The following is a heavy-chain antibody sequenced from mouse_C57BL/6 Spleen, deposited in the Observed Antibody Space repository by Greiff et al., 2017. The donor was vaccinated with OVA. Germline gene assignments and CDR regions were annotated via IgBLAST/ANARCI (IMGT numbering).Heavy chain of an antibody. CDR3: ARDGYGNYVWFAY. CDR1: GFTFSSYA. D-gene: IGHD2-1*01. V-gene: IGHV5-4*01. CDR2: ISDGGSYT. Sequence: DVHLVESGGGLVKPGGSLKLSCAASGFTFSSYAMSWVRQTPEKRLEWVATISDGGSYTYYPDNGKGRFTISRDNAKNNLYLQMSHLKSEDTAMYYCARDGYGNYVWFAYWGQGTLVTVSA. J-gene: IGHJ3*01.